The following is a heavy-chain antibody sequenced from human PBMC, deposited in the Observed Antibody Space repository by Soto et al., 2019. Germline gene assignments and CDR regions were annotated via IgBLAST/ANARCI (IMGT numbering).Heavy chain of an antibody. V-gene: IGHV4-61*05. D-gene: IGHD2-2*02. CDR1: GGSISSSSYY. CDR3: ARVVPAAIDYYYYYYMDV. CDR2: IYYSGST. J-gene: IGHJ6*03. Sequence: SETLSLTCTVSGGSISSSSYYWGWIRQPPGKGLEWIGYIYYSGSTNYNPSLKSRVTISVDTSKNQFSLKLSSVTAADTAVYYCARVVPAAIDYYYYYYMDVWGKGTTVTVSS.